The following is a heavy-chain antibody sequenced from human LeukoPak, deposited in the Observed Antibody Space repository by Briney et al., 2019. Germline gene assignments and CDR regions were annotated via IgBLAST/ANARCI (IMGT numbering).Heavy chain of an antibody. D-gene: IGHD6-19*01. V-gene: IGHV3-7*01. J-gene: IGHJ3*02. CDR1: GFTFSSYG. CDR2: IKQEGSEK. Sequence: GRSLRLSCAASGFTFSSYGMHWVRQAPGKGLEWVANIKQEGSEKYYVDSVKGRFTISRDNAKNSLYLQMNSLRAEDTAVYYCARAFSGGWLDAFDIWGQGTMVTVSS. CDR3: ARAFSGGWLDAFDI.